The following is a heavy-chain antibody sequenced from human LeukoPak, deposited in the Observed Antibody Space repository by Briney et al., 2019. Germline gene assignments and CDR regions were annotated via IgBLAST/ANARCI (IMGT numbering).Heavy chain of an antibody. CDR1: GGSISSCGYY. CDR2: IYYSGST. D-gene: IGHD5-18*01. CDR3: ARDTAMVMMTFHI. V-gene: IGHV4-31*03. Sequence: SETLSLTCTVSGGSISSCGYYWSWIRQHPGKGLEWIGYIYYSGSTYYNSSLKRRVTISVDTSKNQLSLKLSSVTAADTGVYYCARDTAMVMMTFHIWRQGTML. J-gene: IGHJ3*02.